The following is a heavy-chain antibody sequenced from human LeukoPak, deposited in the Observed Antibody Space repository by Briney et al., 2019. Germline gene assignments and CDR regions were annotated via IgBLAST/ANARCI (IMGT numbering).Heavy chain of an antibody. V-gene: IGHV3-23*01. Sequence: PGGSLRLSCGASGFTFSSCPMSWVRQAPGKGLEWVSGISGSGGSTYYADSVKGRFTISRDNSKNTLYLQMNSLRAEDTAVYYCAKRNYYGSGSYGEFDYWGQGSLVTVSS. CDR3: AKRNYYGSGSYGEFDY. CDR2: ISGSGGST. J-gene: IGHJ4*02. CDR1: GFTFSSCP. D-gene: IGHD3-10*01.